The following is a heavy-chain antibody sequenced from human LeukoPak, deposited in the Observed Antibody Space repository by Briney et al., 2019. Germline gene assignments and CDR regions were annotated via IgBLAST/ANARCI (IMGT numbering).Heavy chain of an antibody. Sequence: GGSLRLSCAASGFTVSSNYMSGVRQAPGKGLEGVSVIYSGGSTYYADSVKGRFTISRDNSKNTLYLQMNSLRAEDTAVYYCASYYDILTGYKSIPYYYYMDVWGKGTTVTISS. V-gene: IGHV3-66*01. CDR1: GFTVSSNY. J-gene: IGHJ6*03. CDR3: ASYYDILTGYKSIPYYYYMDV. CDR2: IYSGGST. D-gene: IGHD3-9*01.